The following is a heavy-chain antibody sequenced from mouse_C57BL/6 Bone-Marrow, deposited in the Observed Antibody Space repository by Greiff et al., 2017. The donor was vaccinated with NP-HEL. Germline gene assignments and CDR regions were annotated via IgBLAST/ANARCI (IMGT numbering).Heavy chain of an antibody. D-gene: IGHD1-1*01. V-gene: IGHV1-80*01. J-gene: IGHJ3*01. CDR3: AREAYYYGSSWGWFAY. Sequence: VQLQQSGAELVKPGASVKISCKASGYAFSSYWMNWVKQRPGKGLEWIGQIYPGDGDTNYNGPFKGRATLTADKSASKGYMQLSSLTSEDASVYFCAREAYYYGSSWGWFAYWGQGTLVTVSA. CDR1: GYAFSSYW. CDR2: IYPGDGDT.